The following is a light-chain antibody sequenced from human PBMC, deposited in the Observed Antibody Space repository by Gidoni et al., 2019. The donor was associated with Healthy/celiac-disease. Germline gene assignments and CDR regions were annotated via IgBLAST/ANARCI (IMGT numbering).Light chain of an antibody. Sequence: EIVMTQSPATLSVSPGERATLSCRASQSVSSNLAWYQQKPGQAPRLIIYGASTRATGIPARFSGSGSGTEFTLTISSLQSEDFAVYYCQQYNNWPPTFGQGTKVEMK. J-gene: IGKJ1*01. CDR1: QSVSSN. CDR3: QQYNNWPPT. CDR2: GAS. V-gene: IGKV3-15*01.